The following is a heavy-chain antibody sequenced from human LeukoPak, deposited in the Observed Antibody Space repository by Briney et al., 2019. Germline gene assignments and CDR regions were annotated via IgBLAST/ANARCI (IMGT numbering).Heavy chain of an antibody. D-gene: IGHD6-19*01. CDR2: INPNSGGT. V-gene: IGHV1-2*02. J-gene: IGHJ5*02. CDR1: GYIFTGYY. Sequence: ASVKVSCKASGYIFTGYYMHWVRQAPGQGLEWMGWINPNSGGTNYAQKFQGRVTMTRDTSISTAYMELSRLRSDDTAVYYCARGSSRIAVAGLLEFDPWGQGTLVTVSS. CDR3: ARGSSRIAVAGLLEFDP.